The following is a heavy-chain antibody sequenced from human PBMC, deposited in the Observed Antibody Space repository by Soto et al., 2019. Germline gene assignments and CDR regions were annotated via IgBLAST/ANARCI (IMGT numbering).Heavy chain of an antibody. D-gene: IGHD5-12*01. J-gene: IGHJ5*02. V-gene: IGHV3-23*01. CDR2: LSRSGGAT. Sequence: AGGSLRLSCVTSAFSLTSCSMSWVRQXPGKGLEWVSALSRSGGATYYADSVKGRFTISRDTSTNTLYLQMSNLRAEDTAIYYCAKGEMATIRNSFDPWGQGTLVTVSS. CDR1: AFSLTSCS. CDR3: AKGEMATIRNSFDP.